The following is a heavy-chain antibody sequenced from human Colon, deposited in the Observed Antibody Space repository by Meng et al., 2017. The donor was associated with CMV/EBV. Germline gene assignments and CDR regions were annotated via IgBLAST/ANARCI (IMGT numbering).Heavy chain of an antibody. Sequence: SVKVSCKASGYTFTGYYMHWVRQAPGQGLEWLGGIIPVYPMTHYAQKLQDRVTIIADKSTSTAYMELSTLTSEDTAVYYCARGRDCINGLCFFDSWGQGTLVTVSS. CDR3: ARGRDCINGLCFFDS. V-gene: IGHV1-69*10. CDR2: IIPVYPMT. CDR1: GYTFTGYY. J-gene: IGHJ4*02. D-gene: IGHD2-8*01.